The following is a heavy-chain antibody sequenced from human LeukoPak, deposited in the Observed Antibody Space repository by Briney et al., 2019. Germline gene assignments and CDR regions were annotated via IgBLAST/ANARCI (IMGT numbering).Heavy chain of an antibody. Sequence: ASVKVSCKISGYGLSILSIHWVRQAPGEGLQWVGGIDPQDGQTIYAQPFHGRATTSEDTFSDTAYLELNSLRSEDTALYYCATHLDRSYYYFDFWGQGTLVIVSS. CDR2: IDPQDGQT. CDR1: GYGLSILS. J-gene: IGHJ4*02. D-gene: IGHD3-10*01. CDR3: ATHLDRSYYYFDF. V-gene: IGHV1-24*01.